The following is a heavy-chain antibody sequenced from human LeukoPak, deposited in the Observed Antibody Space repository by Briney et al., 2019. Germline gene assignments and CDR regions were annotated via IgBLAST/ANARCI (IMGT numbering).Heavy chain of an antibody. D-gene: IGHD5-18*01. J-gene: IGHJ4*02. CDR1: GFTFSSYS. V-gene: IGHV3-23*01. CDR2: IKSDGSN. Sequence: GGSLRLSCAASGFTFSSYSMNWVREAPGKGLVWVSRIKSDGSNYYADSVKGRFTISRDNSKNTLYLQMNSLRAEDTAVYYCAKSIEYSYGRGYFDYWGQGTLVTVSS. CDR3: AKSIEYSYGRGYFDY.